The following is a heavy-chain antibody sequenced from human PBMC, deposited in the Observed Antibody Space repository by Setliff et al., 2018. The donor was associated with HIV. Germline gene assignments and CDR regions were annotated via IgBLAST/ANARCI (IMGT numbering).Heavy chain of an antibody. Sequence: TLSLTCAVSGVPFSSNNYYWGWIRQPPGKGLEWIGTVFYSGSTSYSPPLKSRVTISVDTSKNQFSLKLKSVTAADTALYYCARLVRGGSGHYFDYWGQGKLVTVSS. D-gene: IGHD3-10*01. V-gene: IGHV4-39*07. CDR1: GVPFSSNNYY. J-gene: IGHJ4*02. CDR2: VFYSGST. CDR3: ARLVRGGSGHYFDY.